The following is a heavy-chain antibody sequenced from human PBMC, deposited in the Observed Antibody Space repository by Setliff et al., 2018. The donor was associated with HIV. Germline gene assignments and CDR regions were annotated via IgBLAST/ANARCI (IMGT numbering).Heavy chain of an antibody. D-gene: IGHD2-8*01. CDR3: ARGWSEGTHLFQVEYFQH. V-gene: IGHV1-69*10. J-gene: IGHJ1*01. CDR1: GGTFTSYA. CDR2: IIPIVGVT. Sequence: SVKVSCKASGGTFTSYAIHWVRQAPGQGLEWMGGIIPIVGVTNYAQKFQGRATITADKSTSTVYMEVRDLKPDDTALYYCARGWSEGTHLFQVEYFQHWGQGTLVTVSS.